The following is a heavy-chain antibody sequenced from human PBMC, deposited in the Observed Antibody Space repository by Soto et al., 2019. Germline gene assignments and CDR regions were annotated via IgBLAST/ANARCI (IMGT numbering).Heavy chain of an antibody. V-gene: IGHV1-18*01. CDR3: ARDRGSYALDY. D-gene: IGHD1-26*01. CDR1: GYTFTSYG. J-gene: IGHJ4*02. Sequence: QVQLVQSGAEVKKHGASVKVSCKASGYTFTSYGISWVRRAPGQGLEWMGWISANNGNTNYAQKLQGRVTMTPDTSTSTVYMELGSLRSDDTAVYYCARDRGSYALDYWGQGTLVTVSS. CDR2: ISANNGNT.